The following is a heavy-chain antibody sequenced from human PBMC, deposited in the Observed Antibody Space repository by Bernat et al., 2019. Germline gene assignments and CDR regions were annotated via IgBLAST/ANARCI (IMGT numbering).Heavy chain of an antibody. Sequence: QIALNESDPTLVKPTQTLTLTCTFSGFSLTSTGVGVGWIRQPPGKALEWLALIYWDDDKRYSPSLKTRLTVAKDTSKRQVLLTMTNMAPADTATYYCARRLENYSRHTYTFDYWGQGTLVTVSS. CDR3: ARRLENYSRHTYTFDY. V-gene: IGHV2-5*02. CDR1: GFSLTSTGVG. CDR2: IYWDDDK. J-gene: IGHJ4*02. D-gene: IGHD1-26*01.